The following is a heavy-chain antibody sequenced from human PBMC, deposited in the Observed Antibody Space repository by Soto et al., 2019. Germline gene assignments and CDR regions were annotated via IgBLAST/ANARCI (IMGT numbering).Heavy chain of an antibody. J-gene: IGHJ5*02. CDR2: MNPGSGDT. V-gene: IGHV1-2*02. CDR3: ARMATFGSLNWFDP. Sequence: ASVKVSCKASGYPFTGPYIYWVRQAPGQGLEWMGWMNPGSGDTGYAQKFQGRVTMTRDISIATAYMELSSLRSDDTAIYYCARMATFGSLNWFDPWGQGTLVTVPQ. D-gene: IGHD3-16*01. CDR1: GYPFTGPY.